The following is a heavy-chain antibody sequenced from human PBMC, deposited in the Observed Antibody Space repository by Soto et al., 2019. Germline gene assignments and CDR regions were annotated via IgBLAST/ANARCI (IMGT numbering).Heavy chain of an antibody. CDR3: ARLDWLFDFDY. Sequence: GASVKVSCKASGYTFTSYYMHWVRQAPGRGLEWMGIINPSGGSTSYAQKFQGRVTMTRDTSTSTVYMELSSLRSEDTAVYYCARLDWLFDFDYWGQGTLVNVSS. D-gene: IGHD3-9*01. CDR2: INPSGGST. V-gene: IGHV1-46*03. J-gene: IGHJ4*02. CDR1: GYTFTSYY.